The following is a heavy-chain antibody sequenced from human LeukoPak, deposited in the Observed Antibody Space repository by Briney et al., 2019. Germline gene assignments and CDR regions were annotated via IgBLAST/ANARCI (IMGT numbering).Heavy chain of an antibody. J-gene: IGHJ4*02. Sequence: GGSLRLSCAASGFTFSSYWVSWVRQAPGKGLEWVANIKQDGSEKYYVDSVKGRFTISRDNAKNSLYLQMNSLRAEDTAVYYCARGWGGYDSSGYYYVNWGQGTLVTVSS. D-gene: IGHD3-22*01. CDR3: ARGWGGYDSSGYYYVN. CDR1: GFTFSSYW. CDR2: IKQDGSEK. V-gene: IGHV3-7*05.